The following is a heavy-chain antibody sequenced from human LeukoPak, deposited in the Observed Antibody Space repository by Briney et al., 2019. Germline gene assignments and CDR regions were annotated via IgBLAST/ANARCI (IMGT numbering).Heavy chain of an antibody. Sequence: GGSLRLSCAASGFTFSSYSMNWVRQAPGKGLEWVSSISSSSTYIYYADSVKGRFTISRDNAKNSLYLQMNSLRAEDTAVYYCASDSTSGISGAFDIWGQGTMVTVSS. CDR2: ISSSSTYI. CDR3: ASDSTSGISGAFDI. D-gene: IGHD2-2*01. CDR1: GFTFSSYS. V-gene: IGHV3-21*01. J-gene: IGHJ3*02.